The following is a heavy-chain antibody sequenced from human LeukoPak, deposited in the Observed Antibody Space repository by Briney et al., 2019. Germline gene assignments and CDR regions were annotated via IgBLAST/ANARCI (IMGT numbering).Heavy chain of an antibody. Sequence: ASVKVSCKASGYTFTNYGISWVRQAPGQGLEWMGWISAYNGNTNYAQKLQGRVTMTTDTSTSTAYMELRSLRSDDTAVYYCARDADTVRDRGYCSSTSCHGYWFDPWGQGTLVTVSS. CDR2: ISAYNGNT. CDR3: ARDADTVRDRGYCSSTSCHGYWFDP. J-gene: IGHJ5*02. CDR1: GYTFTNYG. V-gene: IGHV1-18*01. D-gene: IGHD2-2*01.